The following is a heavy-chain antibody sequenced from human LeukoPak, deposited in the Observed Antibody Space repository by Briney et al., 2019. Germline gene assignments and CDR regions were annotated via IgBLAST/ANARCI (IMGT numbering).Heavy chain of an antibody. J-gene: IGHJ4*02. V-gene: IGHV7-4-1*02. Sequence: GASVKVSCKASGYTFTSYAMNWVRQAPGQGLEWMGWINTNTGNPTYAQGFTGRFVFSLDTSVSTAYLQISSLKAEDTAVYYCARDWVSSGWPRHFDYWGQRTLVTVSS. CDR2: INTNTGNP. CDR1: GYTFTSYA. CDR3: ARDWVSSGWPRHFDY. D-gene: IGHD6-19*01.